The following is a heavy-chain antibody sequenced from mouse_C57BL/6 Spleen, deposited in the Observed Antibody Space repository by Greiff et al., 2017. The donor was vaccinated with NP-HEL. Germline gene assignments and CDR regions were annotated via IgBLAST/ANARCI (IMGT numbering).Heavy chain of an antibody. Sequence: QVQLQQPGAELVKPGASVKMSCKASGYTFTSYWITWVKQRPGQGLEWIGDIYPGSGSTNYNEKFKSKATLTVDTSSSTAYMQLSSLTSEDSSVYYCARRGNSYAMAYWGQGTSVTVSS. CDR3: ARRGNSYAMAY. V-gene: IGHV1-55*01. CDR2: IYPGSGST. J-gene: IGHJ4*01. D-gene: IGHD2-1*01. CDR1: GYTFTSYW.